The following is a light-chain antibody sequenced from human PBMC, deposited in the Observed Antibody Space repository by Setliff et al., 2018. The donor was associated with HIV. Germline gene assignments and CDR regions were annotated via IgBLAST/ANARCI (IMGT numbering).Light chain of an antibody. CDR3: TSFTSTSPYV. J-gene: IGLJ1*01. CDR1: SSDVGSYNV. Sequence: QSALTQPASVSGSPGQSITISCTGSSSDVGSYNVVSWYQQYPGRAPKLMIYEVDNRPSGVSNRFSGSKSGNTASLTISGLQAEDEADYFCTSFTSTSPYVFGTGTKVTVL. CDR2: EVD. V-gene: IGLV2-14*02.